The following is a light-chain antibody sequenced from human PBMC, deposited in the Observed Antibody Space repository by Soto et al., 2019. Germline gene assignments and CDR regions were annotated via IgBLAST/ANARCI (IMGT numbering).Light chain of an antibody. CDR2: AAS. CDR1: ESISSY. CDR3: HQSYSTPFT. V-gene: IGKV1-39*01. Sequence: DIQMTQSPSSLSASVGDRVTMTCRASESISSYLNWYQQKPGKAPKLLIYAASSLQSGVPSRFSGSGSGTDFTLTISSLQPEDFASYYCHQSYSTPFTFDPGTKVDIK. J-gene: IGKJ3*01.